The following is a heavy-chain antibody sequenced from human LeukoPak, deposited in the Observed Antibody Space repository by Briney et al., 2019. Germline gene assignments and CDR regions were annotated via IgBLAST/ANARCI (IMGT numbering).Heavy chain of an antibody. V-gene: IGHV1-58*02. J-gene: IGHJ3*02. CDR1: GFTFTSSA. Sequence: ASVKVSCKASGFTFTSSATQWVRQARGQRLEWIGWIVVGSGNTNYAQKFQERVTITRDMSTSTAYMELSSLRSEDTAVYYCAAASEIVVVTADAFDIWGQGTMVTVSS. CDR3: AAASEIVVVTADAFDI. D-gene: IGHD2-21*02. CDR2: IVVGSGNT.